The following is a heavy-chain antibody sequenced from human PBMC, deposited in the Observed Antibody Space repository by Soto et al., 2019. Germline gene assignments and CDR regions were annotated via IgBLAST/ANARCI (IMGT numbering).Heavy chain of an antibody. CDR3: ARDLRGCTSNNCPLDF. CDR1: GFTFSSFG. J-gene: IGHJ4*02. CDR2: IWFDGTTK. V-gene: IGHV3-33*01. Sequence: GGSLRHSCVASGFTFSSFGMHWVRQAPGKGLEWVANIWFDGTTKYYADSVKGRLTISRDNSKNTLFLQMNSLRAEDTAVYHCARDLRGCTSNNCPLDFWAQRTFVTVSS. D-gene: IGHD2-2*01.